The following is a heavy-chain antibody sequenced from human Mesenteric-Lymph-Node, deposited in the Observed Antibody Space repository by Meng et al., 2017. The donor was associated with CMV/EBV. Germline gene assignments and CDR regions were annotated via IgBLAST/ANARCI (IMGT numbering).Heavy chain of an antibody. D-gene: IGHD6-13*01. V-gene: IGHV3-21*01. CDR2: ISSSSSYI. CDR1: GFTFSSYS. Sequence: ETLSLTCAASGFTFSSYSMNWVRQAPGKGLEWVSSISSSSSYIYYADSVKGRFTISRDNAKNSLYLQMNSLRAEDTAVYYCAGQQQLARFDPWGQGTLVTVSS. CDR3: AGQQQLARFDP. J-gene: IGHJ5*02.